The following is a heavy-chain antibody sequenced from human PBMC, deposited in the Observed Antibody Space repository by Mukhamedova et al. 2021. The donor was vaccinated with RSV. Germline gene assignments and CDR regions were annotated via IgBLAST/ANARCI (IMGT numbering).Heavy chain of an antibody. CDR2: GST. D-gene: IGHD5-24*01. J-gene: IGHJ4*02. Sequence: GSTSYAQKFQGRVTMTRDTSTSTVYMELSSLRSEDTAVYYCARGGWLQPPYTFASWGQGPLATVSS. CDR3: ARGGWLQPPYTFAS. V-gene: IGHV1-46*01.